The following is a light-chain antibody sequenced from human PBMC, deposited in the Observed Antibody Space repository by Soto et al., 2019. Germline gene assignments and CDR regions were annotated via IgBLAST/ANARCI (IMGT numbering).Light chain of an antibody. V-gene: IGKV3-20*01. Sequence: EVVLTHSPATLSVSPGERVTLSCRASQTVSSYLAWYQQKPGQAPRLLIYGASSRATGIPDRFSGSGSGTDFTLTISRLEPEDFAVYYCQQYGSSPRTFGQGTKV. J-gene: IGKJ1*01. CDR3: QQYGSSPRT. CDR1: QTVSSY. CDR2: GAS.